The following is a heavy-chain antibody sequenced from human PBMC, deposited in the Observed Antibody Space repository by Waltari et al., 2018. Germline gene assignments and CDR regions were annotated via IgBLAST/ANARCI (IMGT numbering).Heavy chain of an antibody. CDR2: ISYDGSNK. CDR3: ARDHAGSGGYDAFDI. D-gene: IGHD3-10*01. Sequence: QVQLVESGGGVVQPGRSLRLSCAASGFTFSSYAMHGVRQAPGKGLEWVAVISYDGSNKYYADSVKGRFTISRDNSKNTLYLQMNSLRAEDTAVYYCARDHAGSGGYDAFDIWGQGTMVTVSS. J-gene: IGHJ3*02. CDR1: GFTFSSYA. V-gene: IGHV3-30-3*01.